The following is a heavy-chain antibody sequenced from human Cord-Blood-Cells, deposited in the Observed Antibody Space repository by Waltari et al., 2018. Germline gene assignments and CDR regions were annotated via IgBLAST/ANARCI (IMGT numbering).Heavy chain of an antibody. V-gene: IGHV4-59*08. CDR3: ARTLGNAVAFDI. J-gene: IGHJ3*02. D-gene: IGHD7-27*01. CDR1: GGSISSYY. CDR2: IYYSGST. Sequence: QVQLQESGPGLVKPSETLSLTCTVSGGSISSYYWSWIRQPPGKGLEWIGYIYYSGSTNDTPSHKSRVTIAVETSKNQFSLKLSSVTAADTAVYYCARTLGNAVAFDIWGQGTMVTVSS.